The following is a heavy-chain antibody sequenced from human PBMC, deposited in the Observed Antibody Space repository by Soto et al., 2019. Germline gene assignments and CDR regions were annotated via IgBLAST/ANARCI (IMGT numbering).Heavy chain of an antibody. CDR3: AKTGYTSSWRGPMDV. D-gene: IGHD6-13*01. CDR1: GFTFSNYV. CDR2: ISGSVGST. Sequence: EVQLLESGGGLVQPGGSLRLSCAASGFTFSNYVMTWVRQAPGKGLEWVSAISGSVGSTYYADSVKGRFTISRDNSKNTLYLQMNRLRAEDTAVYYCAKTGYTSSWRGPMDVWGQGTTVTVSS. V-gene: IGHV3-23*01. J-gene: IGHJ6*02.